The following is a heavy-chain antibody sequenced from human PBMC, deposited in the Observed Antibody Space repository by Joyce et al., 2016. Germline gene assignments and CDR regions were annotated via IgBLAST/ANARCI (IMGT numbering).Heavy chain of an antibody. J-gene: IGHJ5*02. CDR1: SVSINNYY. V-gene: IGHV4-4*09. CDR3: ATSRVATFWFDP. D-gene: IGHD5-12*01. Sequence: QVQLQESGPGLVKPSETLSLTCTVSSVSINNYYWIWIRQPPGKGLEWIGYIYSSGGTRYNPSFKSRVTILVDTSKNQFALKMNSVTAADTAVYFCATSRVATFWFDPWGQGTLVTVSS. CDR2: IYSSGGT.